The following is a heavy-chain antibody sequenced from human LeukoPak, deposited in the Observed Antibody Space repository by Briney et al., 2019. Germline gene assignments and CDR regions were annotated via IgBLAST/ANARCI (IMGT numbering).Heavy chain of an antibody. CDR3: ATWGSSSSPLPSMDV. CDR2: IDPRGGGT. V-gene: IGHV1-46*01. D-gene: IGHD6-13*01. Sequence: ASVKVSCKASGYTFTSYYIHWVRRALGQGLEWMGIIDPRGGGTTYAQNFQGRVTMTRDTSTGTVYMELSSLTSEDTAVYYCATWGSSSSPLPSMDVWGQGTTVIVSS. J-gene: IGHJ6*02. CDR1: GYTFTSYY.